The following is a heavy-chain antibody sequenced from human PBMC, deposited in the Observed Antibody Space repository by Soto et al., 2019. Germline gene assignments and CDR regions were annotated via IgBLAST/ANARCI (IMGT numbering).Heavy chain of an antibody. V-gene: IGHV3-30*18. CDR1: GFTFRSYG. Sequence: QVQLVESGGGVVQPGRSLRLSCAASGFTFRSYGMYWVRQAPGKGLEWVAVISYDGSNKYYADSVKGRFTISRDSSKNTRYLQMNSLSAEDTAVYYCAKVVVARTNWYYFDCWCQGTLVTVSS. CDR3: AKVVVARTNWYYFDC. CDR2: ISYDGSNK. J-gene: IGHJ4*02. D-gene: IGHD2-2*01.